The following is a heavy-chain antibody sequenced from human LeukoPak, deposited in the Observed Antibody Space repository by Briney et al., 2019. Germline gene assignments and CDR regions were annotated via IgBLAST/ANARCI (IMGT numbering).Heavy chain of an antibody. V-gene: IGHV1-18*01. J-gene: IGHJ5*02. D-gene: IGHD6-13*01. CDR3: ARDVRIAAAANWFDP. Sequence: ASVKVSCKASGYTFTSYGISWVRQAPGQGLEWMGWISAYNGNTNYAQKLQGRVTMTTDTSTSTAYMELRSLRSDDTAVYYCARDVRIAAAANWFDPWGQGTLVTVSS. CDR2: ISAYNGNT. CDR1: GYTFTSYG.